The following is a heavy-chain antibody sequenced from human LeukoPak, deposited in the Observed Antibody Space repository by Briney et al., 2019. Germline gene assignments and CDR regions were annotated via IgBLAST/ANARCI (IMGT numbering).Heavy chain of an antibody. D-gene: IGHD2/OR15-2a*01. V-gene: IGHV3-23*01. CDR1: GFTFSTYA. Sequence: GGSLRLSCAASGFTFSTYAMMWVRQAPGKGLEWVSHISGTTHTIHYADSVKGRFTISRDNSKNMLYLQMNSLRAEDTATYYCAKVQYCTSCLAEFDYWGQGTLVTVSS. J-gene: IGHJ4*02. CDR3: AKVQYCTSCLAEFDY. CDR2: ISGTTHTI.